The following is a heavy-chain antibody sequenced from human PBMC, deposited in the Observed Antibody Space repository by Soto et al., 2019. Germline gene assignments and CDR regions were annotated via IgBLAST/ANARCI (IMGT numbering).Heavy chain of an antibody. J-gene: IGHJ4*02. V-gene: IGHV3-23*01. CDR2: ISGSGGST. D-gene: IGHD6-6*01. Sequence: GGSLRLSCPASVFTFSSYAMSLVRQALGKGLERVSAISGSGGSTYYADSVKGRFTISRDNSKNTLYLQMNSLRAEDTAIYYCAKDRFPHLGARPYSFDYWGQGTLVSVAS. CDR1: VFTFSSYA. CDR3: AKDRFPHLGARPYSFDY.